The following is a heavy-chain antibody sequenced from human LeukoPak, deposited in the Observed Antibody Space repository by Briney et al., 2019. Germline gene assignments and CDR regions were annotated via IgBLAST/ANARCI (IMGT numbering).Heavy chain of an antibody. V-gene: IGHV3-23*01. CDR1: GFTFSSYA. J-gene: IGHJ4*02. Sequence: AGGSLRLSCAASGFTFSSYAMSWVRQAPGKGLEWVSAISGSGGSTYYADSVKGRFTISRDNSKNTLYLQMNSLRAEDTAVYCCAKDLRGSGSYYNLFDYWGQGTLVTVSS. CDR2: ISGSGGST. CDR3: AKDLRGSGSYYNLFDY. D-gene: IGHD3-10*01.